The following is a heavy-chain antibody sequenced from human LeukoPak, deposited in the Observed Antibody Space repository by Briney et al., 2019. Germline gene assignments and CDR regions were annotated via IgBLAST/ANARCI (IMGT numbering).Heavy chain of an antibody. Sequence: PSQTLSLTCTVSGGSISSGSYYWSWIRQPAGKGLEWIGRIYTSGSTNYNPSLKSRVTISVDTSKNQFSLKLSSVTAADTAVYYCASGYSSSWYHYWGQGTLVTVSS. CDR3: ASGYSSSWYHY. D-gene: IGHD6-13*01. CDR2: IYTSGST. V-gene: IGHV4-61*02. J-gene: IGHJ4*02. CDR1: GGSISSGSYY.